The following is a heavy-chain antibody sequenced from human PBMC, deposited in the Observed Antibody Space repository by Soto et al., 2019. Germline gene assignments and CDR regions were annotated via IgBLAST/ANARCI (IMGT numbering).Heavy chain of an antibody. Sequence: PRGSLRLSCAASGFTLSNNWMHWVRQAPGKGLVWVSRINSEGSTTTYADSVKSRITISRHNAKNTLYLQLNSMRAEDTALYYCSRGYSSGPSFWGRGSLVIGSS. V-gene: IGHV3-74*01. D-gene: IGHD6-19*01. J-gene: IGHJ4*02. CDR2: INSEGSTT. CDR3: SRGYSSGPSF. CDR1: GFTLSNNW.